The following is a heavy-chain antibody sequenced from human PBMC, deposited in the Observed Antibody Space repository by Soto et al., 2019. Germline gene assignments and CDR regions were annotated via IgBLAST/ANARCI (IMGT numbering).Heavy chain of an antibody. CDR2: ISTYNGNT. V-gene: IGHV1-18*01. CDR1: GYTFTSHG. Sequence: QVQLVQSGAEVKKPGASVKVSCKASGYTFTSHGITWVRQAPGQGLEWMGWISTYNGNTNYAQKLQGRVTLTTDTSTSTAYMKLRSLRSDDAAVYYCARGASCTSTSCYDYFHYGMDVWGQGTTVTVSS. D-gene: IGHD2-2*01. CDR3: ARGASCTSTSCYDYFHYGMDV. J-gene: IGHJ6*02.